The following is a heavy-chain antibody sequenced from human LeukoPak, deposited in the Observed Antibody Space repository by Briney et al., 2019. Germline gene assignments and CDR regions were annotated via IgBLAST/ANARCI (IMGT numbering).Heavy chain of an antibody. J-gene: IGHJ4*02. CDR2: IYYSGST. CDR1: GGSISSSSYY. Sequence: KPSETLSLTCTVSGGSISSSSYYWGWIRQPPGKGLEWIGSIYYSGSTYYSPSLKSRVTMSVDTSKNQFSLKLSSVTAADTAVYYCARPGSASGWYRSHFDYWGQGTLVTVSS. CDR3: ARPGSASGWYRSHFDY. D-gene: IGHD6-19*01. V-gene: IGHV4-39*01.